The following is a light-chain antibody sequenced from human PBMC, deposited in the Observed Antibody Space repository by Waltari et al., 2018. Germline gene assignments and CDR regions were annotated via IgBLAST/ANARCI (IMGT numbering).Light chain of an antibody. CDR3: QKYGTLPAT. CDR1: QSVSRT. J-gene: IGKJ1*01. CDR2: DAS. Sequence: EIVLTQSPGTLSSSPGDRATLSCRASQSVSRTLAWYQQKPGQAPRLLIYDASSRATGIPDRFSGSGSGTDFSLTISRLEPEDFAVYYCQKYGTLPATFGQGTKVEIK. V-gene: IGKV3-20*01.